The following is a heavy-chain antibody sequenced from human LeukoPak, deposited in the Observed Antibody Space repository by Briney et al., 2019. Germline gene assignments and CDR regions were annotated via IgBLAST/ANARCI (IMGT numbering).Heavy chain of an antibody. J-gene: IGHJ4*02. CDR1: GRSISSYY. CDR2: IYYSGST. D-gene: IGHD3-3*01. V-gene: IGHV4-59*01. CDR3: ARGGIWSAYYFDY. Sequence: SETLSLTCTVSGRSISSYYWSWIRQPPGKALQWIGYIYYSGSTNYNPSLKSRVTISVDTSKNQFSLKLSSVTAADTAVYYCARGGIWSAYYFDYWGQGTLVTVSS.